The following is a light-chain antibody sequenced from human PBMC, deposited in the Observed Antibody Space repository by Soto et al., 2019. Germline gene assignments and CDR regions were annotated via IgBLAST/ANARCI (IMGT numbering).Light chain of an antibody. CDR3: SSYTSSSTLV. Sequence: QSVLTQPASVSGSPGQSITISCTGTSSDVGYYNYVSWYQQHPGKAPKLMIYEVSNRPSGVSSSFSGSKSGNTASLTISGLQAEDEADYYCSSYTSSSTLVFGGGTKLTVL. V-gene: IGLV2-14*01. CDR1: SSDVGYYNY. CDR2: EVS. J-gene: IGLJ2*01.